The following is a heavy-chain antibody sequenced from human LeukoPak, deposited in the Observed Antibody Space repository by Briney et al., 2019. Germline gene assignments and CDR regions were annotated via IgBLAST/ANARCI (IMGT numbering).Heavy chain of an antibody. D-gene: IGHD6-19*01. CDR1: GYTFTGYY. CDR2: INPNSGGT. V-gene: IGHV1-2*02. CDR3: AKGSDYSRGWSPREPLYYYYYYFMDV. Sequence: ASVKVSCKASGYTFTGYYMHWVRQAPGQGLEWMGWINPNSGGTNYAQKFQGRVTMTRDTSISTAYMELSRLRSDDTAVYYCAKGSDYSRGWSPREPLYYYYYYFMDVWGQGTTVTVSS. J-gene: IGHJ6*02.